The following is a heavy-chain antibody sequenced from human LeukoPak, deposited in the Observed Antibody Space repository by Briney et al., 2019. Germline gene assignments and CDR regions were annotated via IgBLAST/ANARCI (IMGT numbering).Heavy chain of an antibody. Sequence: GGSLRLSCAASGFTFSSYAMSWVRQAPGKGLEWVSVISGSGDSTYYPDSVKGRFTISRDNSKNTLYLQMNSLRAEDTAVYYCAKDYYASGTYRHSDYWGQGTLVTVSS. J-gene: IGHJ4*02. D-gene: IGHD3-10*01. CDR3: AKDYYASGTYRHSDY. CDR2: ISGSGDST. V-gene: IGHV3-23*01. CDR1: GFTFSSYA.